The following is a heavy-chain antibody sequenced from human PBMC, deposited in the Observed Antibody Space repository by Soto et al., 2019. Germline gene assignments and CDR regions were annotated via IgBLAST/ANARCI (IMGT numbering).Heavy chain of an antibody. CDR1: GGSINSGGYC. Sequence: QVQLQESGPGLVKPSQTLSLTCTVSGGSINSGGYCWSWIRQHPGKGLDWIGCISYGGSTSYNPSLKSRVTISVDRPKNQFSRRRPSWTAADTALYSGRGGIPVWGQG. CDR3: RGGIPV. CDR2: ISYGGST. J-gene: IGHJ6*02. V-gene: IGHV4-31*03. D-gene: IGHD3-16*01.